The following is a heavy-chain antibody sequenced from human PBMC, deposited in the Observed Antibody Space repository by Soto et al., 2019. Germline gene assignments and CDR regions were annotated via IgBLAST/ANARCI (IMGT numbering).Heavy chain of an antibody. CDR2: ISYDGSNK. J-gene: IGHJ4*02. D-gene: IGHD3-22*01. Sequence: GGSLRLSCAASGFTFSSYGMHWVRQAPGKGLEWVAVISYDGSNKYYADSVKGRFTISRDNSKNTLYLQMNSLRAEDTAVYYCAKSRAGYYDSSGYPFPLDYWGQGTLVTVSS. CDR1: GFTFSSYG. CDR3: AKSRAGYYDSSGYPFPLDY. V-gene: IGHV3-30*18.